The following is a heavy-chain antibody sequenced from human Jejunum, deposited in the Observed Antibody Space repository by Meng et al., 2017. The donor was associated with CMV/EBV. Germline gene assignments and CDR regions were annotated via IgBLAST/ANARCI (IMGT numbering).Heavy chain of an antibody. D-gene: IGHD1-26*01. J-gene: IGHJ4*02. CDR2: MSTTSTYI. Sequence: FSSYTMNWVRQAQGKGLEWVWSMSTTSTYIYYDESVKGRFTVSRDNAKNSLYLQMNSLRADDTAVYYCARITWGGYSGSYRGNFDYWGQGTLVTVSS. V-gene: IGHV3-21*01. CDR3: ARITWGGYSGSYRGNFDY. CDR1: FSSYT.